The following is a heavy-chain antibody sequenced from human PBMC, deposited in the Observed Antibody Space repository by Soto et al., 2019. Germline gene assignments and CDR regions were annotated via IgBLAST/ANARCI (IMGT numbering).Heavy chain of an antibody. CDR2: ISLDGSKE. D-gene: IGHD6-19*01. V-gene: IGHV3-30*18. Sequence: GGSLRLSCAASGFTLSSYGMHWVCQAPGKGLEWVALISLDGSKEYYADSVKGRFPISRDNSRNTLYLQMNSLRGEDTAVYYCAKDRAVAGRSGAFDIWGQGTMVTVSS. J-gene: IGHJ3*02. CDR3: AKDRAVAGRSGAFDI. CDR1: GFTLSSYG.